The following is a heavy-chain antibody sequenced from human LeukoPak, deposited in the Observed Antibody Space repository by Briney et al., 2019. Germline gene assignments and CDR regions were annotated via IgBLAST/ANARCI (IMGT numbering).Heavy chain of an antibody. CDR2: IYYSGST. V-gene: IGHV4-59*12. J-gene: IGHJ4*02. CDR3: ARDIDRYYGSDN. CDR1: GGSISSYY. Sequence: PSETLSLTCTVSGGSISSYYWSWVRQPPGKGLEWIGYIYYSGSTNYNPSLKSRVTISVDTSKNQFSLKLSSLTAADTAVYYCARDIDRYYGSDNWGQGTLVTVSS. D-gene: IGHD3-10*01.